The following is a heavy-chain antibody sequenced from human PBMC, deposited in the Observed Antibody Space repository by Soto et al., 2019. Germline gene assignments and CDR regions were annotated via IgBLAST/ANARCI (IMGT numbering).Heavy chain of an antibody. V-gene: IGHV1-69*06. D-gene: IGHD5-18*01. CDR1: GGTFSSYA. CDR3: ARLGNVDTAMVDGMDV. J-gene: IGHJ6*02. CDR2: IIPIFGTA. Sequence: QVQLVQSGAEVKKPGSSVKVSCKASGGTFSSYAISWVRQSPGQGLEWMGGIIPIFGTANYAQKFQGRVTITADKSTSTAYMELSSLRSEDTAVYYCARLGNVDTAMVDGMDVWGQGTTVTVSS.